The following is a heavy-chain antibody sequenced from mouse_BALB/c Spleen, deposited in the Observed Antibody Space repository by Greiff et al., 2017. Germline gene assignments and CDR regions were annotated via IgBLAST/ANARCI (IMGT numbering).Heavy chain of an antibody. CDR2: INSNGGST. J-gene: IGHJ3*01. D-gene: IGHD2-1*01. CDR1: GFTFSSYG. V-gene: IGHV5-6-3*01. Sequence: EVKVVESGGGLVQPGGSLKLSCAASGFTFSSYGMSWVRQTPDKRLELVATINSNGGSTYYPDSVKGRFTISRDNAKNTLYLQMSSLKSEDTAMYYCADGNPFAYWGQGTLVTVSA. CDR3: ADGNPFAY.